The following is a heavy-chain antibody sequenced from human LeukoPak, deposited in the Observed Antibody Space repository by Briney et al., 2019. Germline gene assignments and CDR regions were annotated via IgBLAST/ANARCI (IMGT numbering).Heavy chain of an antibody. Sequence: GASVKVSCKASGYTFTDYYMHWGRQAPGQGLEWMGWIIPNSGGTNYAQKFQGRVTMTRDTSISTAYMELSRLRSDDTAVYSCAFRRRDGYTFGYWGQGTLVTVSS. D-gene: IGHD5-24*01. CDR3: AFRRRDGYTFGY. J-gene: IGHJ4*02. CDR1: GYTFTDYY. V-gene: IGHV1-2*02. CDR2: IIPNSGGT.